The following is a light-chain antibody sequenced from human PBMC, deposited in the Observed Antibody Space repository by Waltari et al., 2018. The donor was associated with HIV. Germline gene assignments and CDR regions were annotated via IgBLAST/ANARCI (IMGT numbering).Light chain of an antibody. Sequence: QSALTQPASVSGFPGPSITISCTGSSSYVGGYNYVSWYQQYPGKAPKLLIFEVSNRPSGVSDRFSGAKSGNTASLTISGLQAEDEADYYCNSYATSNIVVFGGGTKVTVL. CDR1: SSYVGGYNY. J-gene: IGLJ2*01. V-gene: IGLV2-14*01. CDR3: NSYATSNIVV. CDR2: EVS.